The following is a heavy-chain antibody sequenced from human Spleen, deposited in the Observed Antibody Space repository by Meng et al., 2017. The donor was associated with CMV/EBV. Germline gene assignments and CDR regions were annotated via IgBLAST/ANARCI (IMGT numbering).Heavy chain of an antibody. D-gene: IGHD5-24*01. Sequence: ASVKVSCKASGGTFSSYAISWVRQAPGQGLEWMGWINPNSGGTNYAQKLQGRVTMTTDTSTSTAYMELRSLRSDDTAVYYCAILRGGVKMDWGQGTLVTVSS. CDR2: INPNSGGT. J-gene: IGHJ4*02. V-gene: IGHV1-18*01. CDR3: AILRGGVKMD. CDR1: GGTFSSYA.